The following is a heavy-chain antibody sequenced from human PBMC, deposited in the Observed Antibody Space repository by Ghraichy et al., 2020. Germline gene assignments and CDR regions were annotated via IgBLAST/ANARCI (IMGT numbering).Heavy chain of an antibody. J-gene: IGHJ4*02. V-gene: IGHV3-23*01. CDR2: ISGTGGIT. D-gene: IGHD3-10*01. CDR3: AKLRPYGSWSFDY. Sequence: LSLTCAASRFTFSSYAMSWVRQAPGKGLEWVSAISGTGGITYYADSVKGRFTLSRDNSKNTLYLQMNSLRAEHTAVYYCAKLRPYGSWSFDYWGQGTLVTVSS. CDR1: RFTFSSYA.